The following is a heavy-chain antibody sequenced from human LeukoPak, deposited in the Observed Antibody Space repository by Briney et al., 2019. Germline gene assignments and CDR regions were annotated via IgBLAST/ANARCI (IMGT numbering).Heavy chain of an antibody. D-gene: IGHD6-6*01. J-gene: IGHJ5*02. CDR3: ARHSGSSSSDPYNWFDP. Sequence: SETLSLTCTVSGGSISSSSYYWGWIRQPPGKGLEWIGSIYYSGSTYYNPSLKSRVTISVDTSKNQFSLKLSSVTAADTAAYYCARHSGSSSSDPYNWFDPWGQGTLVTVSS. V-gene: IGHV4-39*01. CDR1: GGSISSSSYY. CDR2: IYYSGST.